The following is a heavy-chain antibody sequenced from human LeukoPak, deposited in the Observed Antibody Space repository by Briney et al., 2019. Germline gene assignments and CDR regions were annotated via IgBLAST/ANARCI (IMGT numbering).Heavy chain of an antibody. CDR1: GYTFTSYG. Sequence: ASVKVSCKASGYTFTSYGISWVRQAPGQGLEWMGWISAYTGNTNYAQKFQGRVTITTDESTSTAYMELSSLGSEDTAVYYCAREQSGIAARGYFDYWGQGTLVTVSS. V-gene: IGHV1-18*01. CDR3: AREQSGIAARGYFDY. D-gene: IGHD6-6*01. CDR2: ISAYTGNT. J-gene: IGHJ4*02.